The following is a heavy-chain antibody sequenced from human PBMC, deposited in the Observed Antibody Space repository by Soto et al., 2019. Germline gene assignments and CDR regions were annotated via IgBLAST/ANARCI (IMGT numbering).Heavy chain of an antibody. D-gene: IGHD2-15*01. V-gene: IGHV1-2*02. J-gene: IGHJ6*02. Sequence: ASVKGLLQVFWIHLHRPLYTLGATGPGPGLEWMGWINPKSGGTNYAQKFQGRVTMTRDTSISTAYLDLSGLSSNDTAMYFCARWGQEYCSGGSCSRHDNSYGMDLWGQGTTVTVSS. CDR3: ARWGQEYCSGGSCSRHDNSYGMDL. CDR1: IHLHRPL. CDR2: INPKSGGT.